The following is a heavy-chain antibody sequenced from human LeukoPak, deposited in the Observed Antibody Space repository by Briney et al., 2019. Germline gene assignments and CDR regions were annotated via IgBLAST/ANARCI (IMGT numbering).Heavy chain of an antibody. V-gene: IGHV1-18*01. Sequence: ASVKVSCKASGYSFTNYGICWVRQAPGQGLEWMGWISYTGNAKYVPEDQGGVTMTTDTSTSTAYMELRSLSSDDTAVYYCARDDLYSGYDYDFWGQGTVDSVFS. CDR3: ARDDLYSGYDYDF. CDR2: ISYTGNA. CDR1: GYSFTNYG. J-gene: IGHJ4*02. D-gene: IGHD5-12*01.